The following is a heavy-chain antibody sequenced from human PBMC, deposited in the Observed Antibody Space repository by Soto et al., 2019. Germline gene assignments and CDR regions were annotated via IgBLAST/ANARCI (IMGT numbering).Heavy chain of an antibody. Sequence: EVQLVESGGGLVQPGGSLRLSCAASGFSVVDNYMKWVRQAPGKGLEWVSLIYSVGSTFYADSVKGRFTISRDNSKNTLFLQMNNLRVDDTAVYYCARDRGYRWGQGTMVTVSA. CDR2: IYSVGST. CDR1: GFSVVDNY. CDR3: ARDRGYR. J-gene: IGHJ3*01. V-gene: IGHV3-66*01. D-gene: IGHD5-12*01.